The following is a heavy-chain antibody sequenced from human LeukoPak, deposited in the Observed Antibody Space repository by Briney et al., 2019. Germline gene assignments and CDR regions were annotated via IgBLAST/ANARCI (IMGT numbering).Heavy chain of an antibody. V-gene: IGHV3-66*01. D-gene: IGHD5-18*01. J-gene: IGHJ4*02. Sequence: GSLRLSRAASGFTVSSNYMSWVRQAPGKGLEWVSVIYSGGSTYYADSVKGRFTISRDNSKNTLYLQMNSLKAEDTAVYYCARDPDGYRQGHHFDYWGQGTLVTVSS. CDR2: IYSGGST. CDR3: ARDPDGYRQGHHFDY. CDR1: GFTVSSNY.